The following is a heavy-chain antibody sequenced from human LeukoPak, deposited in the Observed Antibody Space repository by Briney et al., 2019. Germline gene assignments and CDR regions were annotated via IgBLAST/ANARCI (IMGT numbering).Heavy chain of an antibody. D-gene: IGHD2-15*01. CDR3: ARGRECSGGSCYYYYMDV. CDR2: MNPNSGNT. V-gene: IGHV1-8*01. Sequence: ASVKVSCKASGYTFTSYDINWVRQATGQGLEWMGWMNPNSGNTGYAQKFQSRVTMTRNTSISTAYMELSSLRSEDTAVYYCARGRECSGGSCYYYYMDVWGKGTTVTVSS. J-gene: IGHJ6*03. CDR1: GYTFTSYD.